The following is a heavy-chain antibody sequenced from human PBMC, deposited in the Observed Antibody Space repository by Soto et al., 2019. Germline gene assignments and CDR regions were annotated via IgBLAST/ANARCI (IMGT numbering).Heavy chain of an antibody. V-gene: IGHV3-23*01. CDR2: ISGSGGST. J-gene: IGHJ5*02. D-gene: IGHD2-2*01. CDR3: AKLRSISTSCYFWFDP. Sequence: EVQLLESGGGLVQPGGSLRLSCAASGFTFSSYAMSWVRQAPGKGLEWVSAISGSGGSTYYADSVKGRFTISRDNSKNTLYLQMNSLRAEDTAVYYCAKLRSISTSCYFWFDPWGQGTLVTVSS. CDR1: GFTFSSYA.